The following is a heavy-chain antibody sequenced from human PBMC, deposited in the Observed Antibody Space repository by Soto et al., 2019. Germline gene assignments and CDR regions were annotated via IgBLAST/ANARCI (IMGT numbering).Heavy chain of an antibody. CDR2: IFYSGTT. CDR1: CDSISRGGYY. J-gene: IGHJ5*02. V-gene: IGHV4-31*03. CDR3: ARVQPYDYGANSGWLDP. Sequence: PSETLSLTCTVSCDSISRGGYYWSWIRQHPGKGLEWIGYIFYSGTTYYNPSLKGRISISVDTSENHFSLSLTSVTAADTAVYYCARVQPYDYGANSGWLDPWGQGTLVTVSS. D-gene: IGHD4-17*01.